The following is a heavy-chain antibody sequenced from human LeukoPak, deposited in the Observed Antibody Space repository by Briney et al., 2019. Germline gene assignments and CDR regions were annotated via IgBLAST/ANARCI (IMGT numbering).Heavy chain of an antibody. CDR1: GFSFSDFG. V-gene: IGHV3-30*02. Sequence: PGGSLRLSCAASGFSFSDFGMHWIRQAPGKGLEWVTLIRSDGSSTYYADSVKGRFTISRDTSKNTLYLQMNSLRVEDTAVYYCAKDRDDYDNDCWGQGILVTVST. D-gene: IGHD4-17*01. J-gene: IGHJ4*02. CDR2: IRSDGSST. CDR3: AKDRDDYDNDC.